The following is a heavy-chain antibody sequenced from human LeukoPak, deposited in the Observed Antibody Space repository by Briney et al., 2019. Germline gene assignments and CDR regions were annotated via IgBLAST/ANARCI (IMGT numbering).Heavy chain of an antibody. CDR1: GGSISSYY. D-gene: IGHD3-9*01. J-gene: IGHJ3*02. Sequence: SETLSLTCTVSGGSISSYYWSWIRQPPGKGLEWIGYIYYSGRTNYNPSLKSRVTISVDTSKNQFSLKLSSVTAADTAVYYCARWDPSFDAFSDAFDIWGQGTMVTVSS. CDR3: ARWDPSFDAFSDAFDI. V-gene: IGHV4-59*01. CDR2: IYYSGRT.